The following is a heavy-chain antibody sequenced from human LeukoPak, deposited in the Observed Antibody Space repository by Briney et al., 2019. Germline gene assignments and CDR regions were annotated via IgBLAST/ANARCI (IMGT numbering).Heavy chain of an antibody. CDR2: IYYSGST. CDR1: GGSLFSYY. D-gene: IGHD2-2*01. CDR3: ARLGHCSSTSCYGLDY. J-gene: IGHJ4*02. V-gene: IGHV4-59*01. Sequence: SETLSLTCTVSGGSLFSYYWSWIRQPPRKGLEFIGYIYYSGSTNYNPSLKSRVTISVDTSKNQFSLKLSSVTPADTAVYYCARLGHCSSTSCYGLDYWGQGTLVTVSS.